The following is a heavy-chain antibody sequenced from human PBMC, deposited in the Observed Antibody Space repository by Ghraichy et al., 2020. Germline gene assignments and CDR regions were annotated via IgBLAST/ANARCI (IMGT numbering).Heavy chain of an antibody. CDR1: GYSFTTYW. CDR2: IYPGDSDT. Sequence: GESLNISCKGSGYSFTTYWIGWVRQMPGKGLEWMGIIYPGDSDTRYSPFFQGQVTISADKSISTAYLQWSSLKASDTAMYYCARHAGAYYYDSSGYNFDYWGQGTLVTVSS. J-gene: IGHJ4*02. CDR3: ARHAGAYYYDSSGYNFDY. V-gene: IGHV5-51*01. D-gene: IGHD3-22*01.